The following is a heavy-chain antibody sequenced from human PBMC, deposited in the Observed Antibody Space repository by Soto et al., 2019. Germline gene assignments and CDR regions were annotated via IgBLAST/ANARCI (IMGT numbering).Heavy chain of an antibody. V-gene: IGHV4-59*01. J-gene: IGHJ6*03. D-gene: IGHD4-17*01. CDR1: GGSISSYY. CDR2: IYYSGST. CDR3: ARANGTYDYGDYVDYYYYYMDV. Sequence: SETLSLTCTVSGGSISSYYWSWIRQPPGKGLEWIGYIYYSGSTNYNPSLKSRVTISVDTSKNQFSLKLSSVTAADTAVYYCARANGTYDYGDYVDYYYYYMDVWGKGTTVPVSS.